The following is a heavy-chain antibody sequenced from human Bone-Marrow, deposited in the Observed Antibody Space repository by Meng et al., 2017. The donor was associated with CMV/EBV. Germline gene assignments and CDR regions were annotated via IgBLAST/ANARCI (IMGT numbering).Heavy chain of an antibody. D-gene: IGHD2-2*02. V-gene: IGHV1-18*01. CDR1: GYTFTSYG. CDR3: ARAPRLGGYCSSTSCYTVLGLDV. CDR2: ISAYNGNT. J-gene: IGHJ6*02. Sequence: ASVKVSCKASGYTFTSYGISWVRQAPGQGLEWMGWISAYNGNTNYAQKLQGRVTMITDTSTSTAYMELRSLRSDDTAVYYCARAPRLGGYCSSTSCYTVLGLDVWGQGTTVTVSS.